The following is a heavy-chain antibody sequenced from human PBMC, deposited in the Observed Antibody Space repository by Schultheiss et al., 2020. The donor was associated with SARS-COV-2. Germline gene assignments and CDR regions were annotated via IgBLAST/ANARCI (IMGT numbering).Heavy chain of an antibody. Sequence: GGSLRLSCAASGFTFSNYYLSWIRRAPGKGLEWVSAISGSGGSTYYADSVKGRFTISRDNSKNTLYLQMNSLRAEDTAVYYCARDPPLYYYDSSGYHWDYWGQGTLVTVSS. J-gene: IGHJ4*02. CDR1: GFTFSNYY. CDR2: ISGSGGST. D-gene: IGHD3-22*01. CDR3: ARDPPLYYYDSSGYHWDY. V-gene: IGHV3-23*01.